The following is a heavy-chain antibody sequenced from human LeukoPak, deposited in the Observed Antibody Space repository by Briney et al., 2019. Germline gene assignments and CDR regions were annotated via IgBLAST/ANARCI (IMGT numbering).Heavy chain of an antibody. Sequence: GESLKISWQGSGXXFATYXXXWVRXMPGXXXEWMGIIYPGDSDTIYSPSFQGQVTISADKSISTAYLQWSSLKASDTAMYYCARQMVRGAVDVWGQGTTVTVSS. D-gene: IGHD3-10*01. J-gene: IGHJ6*02. CDR3: ARQMVRGAVDV. V-gene: IGHV5-51*01. CDR2: IYPGDSDT. CDR1: GXXFATYX.